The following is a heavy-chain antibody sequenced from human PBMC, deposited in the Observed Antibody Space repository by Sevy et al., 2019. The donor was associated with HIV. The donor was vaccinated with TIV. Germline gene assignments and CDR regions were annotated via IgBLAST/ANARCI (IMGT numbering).Heavy chain of an antibody. CDR2: IYYSGST. Sequence: SETLSLTCTVSGGSISSYYWSWIRQPPGKGLEWIGYIYYSGSTNYNPSLKSRVTISVDTSKNQFSLKLSSVTAADTAVYYCARQDPTIFGVVSYGMDVWGQWTTVTVSS. CDR3: ARQDPTIFGVVSYGMDV. V-gene: IGHV4-59*01. D-gene: IGHD3-3*01. J-gene: IGHJ6*02. CDR1: GGSISSYY.